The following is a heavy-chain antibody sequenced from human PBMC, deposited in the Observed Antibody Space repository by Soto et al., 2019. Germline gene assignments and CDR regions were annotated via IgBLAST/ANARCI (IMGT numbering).Heavy chain of an antibody. Sequence: RASVKVPCKASGYTFTSYGISWVRQAPGQGLEWMGWISAYNGNTNYAQKLQGRVTMTTDTSTSTAYMELRSLRSDDTAVYYCARGLITIFGVVIMPFDYWGQGTLVTVSS. J-gene: IGHJ4*02. CDR1: GYTFTSYG. CDR3: ARGLITIFGVVIMPFDY. V-gene: IGHV1-18*04. CDR2: ISAYNGNT. D-gene: IGHD3-3*01.